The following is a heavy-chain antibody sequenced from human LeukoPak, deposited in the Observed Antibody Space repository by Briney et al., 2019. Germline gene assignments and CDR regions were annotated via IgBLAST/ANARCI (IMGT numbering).Heavy chain of an antibody. D-gene: IGHD3-22*01. J-gene: IGHJ5*02. Sequence: SETLSLTCAVSGYSISSGYYWGWIRQPPGKGLEWIGSIYHSGSTYYNPSLKSRVTISVDTSKNQFSLKLSSVTAADTAVYYCARDNYYDSSGYWDHNWFDPWGQGTLVTVSS. CDR2: IYHSGST. V-gene: IGHV4-38-2*02. CDR1: GYSISSGYY. CDR3: ARDNYYDSSGYWDHNWFDP.